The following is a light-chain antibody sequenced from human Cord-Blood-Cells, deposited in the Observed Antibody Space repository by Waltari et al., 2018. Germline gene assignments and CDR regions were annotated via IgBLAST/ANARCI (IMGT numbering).Light chain of an antibody. CDR2: DVS. Sequence: QSALTQPASVSGSPGQSITISCTGTSSDVGGYNYVSWYQQHPGKAPKLTIDDVSKRPSGVSNRFSGSKSGNAASLTISGLQAEDEADYYCSSYTSSSTFPWVFGGGTKLTVL. CDR3: SSYTSSSTFPWV. J-gene: IGLJ3*02. V-gene: IGLV2-14*01. CDR1: SSDVGGYNY.